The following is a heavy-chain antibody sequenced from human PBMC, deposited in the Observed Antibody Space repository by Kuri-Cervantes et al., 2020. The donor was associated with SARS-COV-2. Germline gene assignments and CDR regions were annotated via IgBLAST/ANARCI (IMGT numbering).Heavy chain of an antibody. CDR3: ARGMVRGVIQYYYYGMDV. CDR1: GYTFNGGYY. V-gene: IGHV1-2*04. Sequence: ASVKVSCKASGYTFNGGYYMYWVRQAPGQGLEWMGWINPNSGGTNYAQKFQGWVTMTRDTSISTAYMELSRLRSDDTAVYYCARGMVRGVIQYYYYGMDVWGQGTMVTVSS. J-gene: IGHJ6*02. CDR2: INPNSGGT. D-gene: IGHD3-10*01.